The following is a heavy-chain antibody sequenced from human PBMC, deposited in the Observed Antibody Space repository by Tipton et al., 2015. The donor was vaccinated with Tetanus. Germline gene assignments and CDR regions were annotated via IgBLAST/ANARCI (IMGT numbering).Heavy chain of an antibody. D-gene: IGHD3-3*01. Sequence: SLRLSCAASGFTFSTYWMTWVRLAPRKGLEWVANIKQDGSEKYYVDSVKGRFTISRDNAKNSLYLQRNSLRAEDGAVYYCARRSGRFMDVGGQGPAVTVSS. CDR1: GFTFSTYW. V-gene: IGHV3-7*02. CDR2: IKQDGSEK. CDR3: ARRSGRFMDV. J-gene: IGHJ6*02.